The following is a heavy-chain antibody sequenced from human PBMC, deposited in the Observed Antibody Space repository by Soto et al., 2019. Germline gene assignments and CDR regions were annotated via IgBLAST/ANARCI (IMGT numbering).Heavy chain of an antibody. D-gene: IGHD3-22*01. V-gene: IGHV3-30-3*01. CDR1: GFTLSTYT. CDR3: ARGRAMMSSFDY. J-gene: IGHJ4*02. CDR2: ISSDGNNK. Sequence: QVQLVESGGGVVQPGKSLRLSCGASGFTLSTYTMHWVRQAPGKGLVWVALISSDGNNKNYADCVKGRFTISRDKSENTLSLQMNSLRAEDTAVYYCARGRAMMSSFDYWGQRTLVSVSS.